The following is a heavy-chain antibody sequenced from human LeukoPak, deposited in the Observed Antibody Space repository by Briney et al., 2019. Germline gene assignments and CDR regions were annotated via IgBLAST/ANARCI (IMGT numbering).Heavy chain of an antibody. J-gene: IGHJ3*02. CDR1: GGSFSGYY. CDR2: INHSGST. V-gene: IGHV4-34*01. D-gene: IGHD3-10*01. CDR3: ARDLSDYGSGTYRDI. Sequence: SETLSLTSAVYGGSFSGYYWSSIRQPPGKGLEWIGEINHSGSTNSNPSPKSRVTISVDTSKNQFSLKVSSVTAADTAVYYCARDLSDYGSGTYRDIWGQGTMVTVSS.